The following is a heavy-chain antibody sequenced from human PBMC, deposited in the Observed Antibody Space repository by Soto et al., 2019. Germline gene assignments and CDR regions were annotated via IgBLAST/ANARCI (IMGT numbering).Heavy chain of an antibody. J-gene: IGHJ4*02. CDR2: ITPSFGTR. D-gene: IGHD3-10*02. V-gene: IGHV1-69*01. CDR1: GGTFSTTYA. Sequence: QVQLVQSGAEVKKPGSSVKVSCKASGGTFSTTYAISWVRQAPGEGLEWMGGITPSFGTRDYAQKFQDRVTITADASTSIVYMELTSLKSQDTAVYYCATSPGFGGYYVVWGQGTLVTVSS. CDR3: ATSPGFGGYYVV.